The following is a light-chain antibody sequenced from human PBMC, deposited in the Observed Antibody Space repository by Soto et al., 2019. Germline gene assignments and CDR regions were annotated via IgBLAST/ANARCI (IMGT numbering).Light chain of an antibody. J-gene: IGKJ1*01. CDR2: GVS. CDR1: QSVPSNF. CDR3: QQYDSSWT. V-gene: IGKV3-20*01. Sequence: EIVLTQSPGTLSLSPGERATLSCRASQSVPSNFLAWYQQKPGQAPILLIYGVSRRATGIPDRFSGSGSGTDFTLTISRLEPEDFAVYYCQQYDSSWTFGQETKVETK.